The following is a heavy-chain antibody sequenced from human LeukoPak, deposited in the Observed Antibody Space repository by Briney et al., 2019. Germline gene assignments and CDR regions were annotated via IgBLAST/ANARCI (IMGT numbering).Heavy chain of an antibody. V-gene: IGHV4-30-2*01. CDR3: ARAWGSGYYFDY. D-gene: IGHD3-22*01. Sequence: SQTLSLTCAVSGCAISSGGYSWSWIRQPPGKGLEWIGYIYHSGSTYYNPSLKSRVTISADRSKNQFSLKLSSVTAADTAVYYCARAWGSGYYFDYWGQGTLVTVSS. CDR2: IYHSGST. J-gene: IGHJ4*02. CDR1: GCAISSGGYS.